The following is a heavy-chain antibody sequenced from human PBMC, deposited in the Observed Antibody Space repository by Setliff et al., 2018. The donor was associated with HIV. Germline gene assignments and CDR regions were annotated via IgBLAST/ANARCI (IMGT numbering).Heavy chain of an antibody. CDR1: GGSISSGSYY. CDR2: IYISGST. J-gene: IGHJ5*02. V-gene: IGHV4-61*02. CDR3: ARDKEDDYGDYNWFDP. Sequence: TLSLTCTVSGGSISSGSYYWSWIRQPAGKGLEWIGRIYISGSTNYNPSLKSRVTISVDTSKNQFSLKLSSVTAADTAMYYCARDKEDDYGDYNWFDPWGQGTLVTVSS. D-gene: IGHD4-17*01.